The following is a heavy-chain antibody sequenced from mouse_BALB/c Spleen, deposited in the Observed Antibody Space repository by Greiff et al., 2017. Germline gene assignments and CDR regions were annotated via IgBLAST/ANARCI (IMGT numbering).Heavy chain of an antibody. CDR3: ARIHYYGYWFAY. CDR1: GFTFTDYY. CDR2: IRNKANGYTT. Sequence: EVQVVESGGGLVQPGGSLRLSCATSGFTFTDYYMSWVRQPPGKALEWLGFIRNKANGYTTEYSASVKGRFTISRDNSQSILYLQMNTLRAEDSATYYCARIHYYGYWFAYWGQGTLVTVSA. V-gene: IGHV7-3*02. D-gene: IGHD1-2*01. J-gene: IGHJ3*01.